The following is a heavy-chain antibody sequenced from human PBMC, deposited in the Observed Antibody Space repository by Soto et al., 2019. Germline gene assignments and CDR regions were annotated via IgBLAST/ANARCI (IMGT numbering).Heavy chain of an antibody. CDR3: ARASLYHDISGFQYYFEY. J-gene: IGHJ4*02. CDR1: GGSISSSY. CDR2: IYYIGST. D-gene: IGHD3-22*01. V-gene: IGHV4-59*01. Sequence: SETLSLTCTVSGGSISSSYWSWIRQPPGKGLEWIGYIYYIGSTNYNPSLKSRVTISLDTPKNQFSLKLTSVTAADTAVYYCARASLYHDISGFQYYFEYWGQGTLVTVSS.